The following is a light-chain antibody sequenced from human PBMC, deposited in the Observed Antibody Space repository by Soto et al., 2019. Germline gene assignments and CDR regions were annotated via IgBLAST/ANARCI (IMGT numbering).Light chain of an antibody. CDR2: SNN. V-gene: IGLV1-44*01. J-gene: IGLJ1*01. CDR1: SSNIGSNT. CDR3: AAWDDSLNAYV. Sequence: SVLTQPPSASGTPGQRVTISCSGSSSNIGSNTVNWYQQLPGTAPKLLIYSNNQRPSGVPDRFSGSKSGTSASLAISGLQSEDEADYYCAAWDDSLNAYVFGTGTKVTVL.